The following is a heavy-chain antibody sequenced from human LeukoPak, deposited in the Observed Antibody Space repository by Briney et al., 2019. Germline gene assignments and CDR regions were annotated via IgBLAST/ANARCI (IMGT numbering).Heavy chain of an antibody. CDR1: GGSISSSSYY. D-gene: IGHD5-12*01. V-gene: IGHV4-39*01. Sequence: KPSETLSLTCSVSGGSISSSSYYWGWIRQPPGKGLEWIGSIYYSGSTYYNPSLKSRVTISVDTSKSQFSLRLSSVTAADTALYYCARATSGHFDYWGQGILVTVSS. J-gene: IGHJ4*02. CDR3: ARATSGHFDY. CDR2: IYYSGST.